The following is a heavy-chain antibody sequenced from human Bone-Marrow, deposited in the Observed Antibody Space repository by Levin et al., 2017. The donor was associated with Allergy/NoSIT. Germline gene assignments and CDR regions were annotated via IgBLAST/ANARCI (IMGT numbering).Heavy chain of an antibody. J-gene: IGHJ2*01. CDR2: ISGSGGTT. CDR1: GFIFSNHA. V-gene: IGHV3-23*01. D-gene: IGHD4-17*01. CDR3: AKDPADYGECGYWYFDL. Sequence: LSLTCAASGFIFSNHAMSWVRQAPGKGLEWVSTISGSGGTTYYADSVKGRFTISRDNSSNTLYLHMNSLRVDDTALYYCAKDPADYGECGYWYFDLWGRGTLVTVSS.